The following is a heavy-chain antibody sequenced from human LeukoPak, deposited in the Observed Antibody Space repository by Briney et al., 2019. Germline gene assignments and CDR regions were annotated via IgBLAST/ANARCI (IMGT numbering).Heavy chain of an antibody. Sequence: GGSLRLSCAASGFTFSSYGMHWVRQAPGKGLEWVAFIRYDGSNKYYADSVKGRFTISRDNSKNTLCLQMNSLRAEDTAVYYCATSYCSGGSCYLDYWGQGTLVTVSS. V-gene: IGHV3-30*02. D-gene: IGHD2-15*01. CDR2: IRYDGSNK. CDR1: GFTFSSYG. J-gene: IGHJ4*02. CDR3: ATSYCSGGSCYLDY.